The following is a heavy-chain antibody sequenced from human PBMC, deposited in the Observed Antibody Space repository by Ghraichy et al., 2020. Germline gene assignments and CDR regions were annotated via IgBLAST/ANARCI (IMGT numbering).Heavy chain of an antibody. CDR1: GFTFSSYA. CDR3: AKDGEWGYGGSRYFDL. J-gene: IGHJ2*01. V-gene: IGHV3-23*01. CDR2: ISGSGGST. Sequence: GGSLRLSCAASGFTFSSYAMSWVRQAPGKGLEWVSAISGSGGSTYYADSVKGRFTISRDNSKNTLYLQMNSLRAEDTAVYYCAKDGEWGYGGSRYFDLWGRGTLVTVSS. D-gene: IGHD4-23*01.